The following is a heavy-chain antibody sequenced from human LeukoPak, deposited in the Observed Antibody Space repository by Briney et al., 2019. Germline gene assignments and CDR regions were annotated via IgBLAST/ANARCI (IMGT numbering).Heavy chain of an antibody. J-gene: IGHJ4*02. CDR3: TAVAVAGPFDY. V-gene: IGHV3-15*01. CDR1: GFTFSNAW. CDR2: IKSKTDGGTT. D-gene: IGHD6-19*01. Sequence: GGSRRLSCAASGFTFSNAWMSWVRQAPGKGLEWVGRIKSKTDGGTTDYAAPVKSRFTISRDDSKNTLYLQMNSLKTEDTAVYYCTAVAVAGPFDYWGQGTLVTVSS.